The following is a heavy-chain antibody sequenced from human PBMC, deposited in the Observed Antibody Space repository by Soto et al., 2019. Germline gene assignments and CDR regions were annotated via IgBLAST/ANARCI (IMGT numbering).Heavy chain of an antibody. D-gene: IGHD2-2*01. CDR1: GGSISSYY. Sequence: QVQLQESGPGLVKPSETLSLTCTVSGGSISSYYWSWIRQPPGKGLEWIGYIYYSGSTNYNPSLKSRVTISVHTSKNQFSLKLSSVTAADTAVYYCATRYCSSTSCPDTYYYYYMDVWGKGTTVTVSS. V-gene: IGHV4-59*01. CDR3: ATRYCSSTSCPDTYYYYYMDV. CDR2: IYYSGST. J-gene: IGHJ6*03.